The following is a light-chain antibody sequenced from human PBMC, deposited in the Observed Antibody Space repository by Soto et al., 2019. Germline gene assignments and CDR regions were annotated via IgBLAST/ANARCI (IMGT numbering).Light chain of an antibody. Sequence: DIQMTQSPSSLSASVGDRVTITCQASQDINNYLIWYQHKPGTAPKLLIYDASTLGTGVSSRFSGGGSGTHFTFTISSLQPEDIATYYCQQFDSVPCTFGQGTKLDLK. CDR1: QDINNY. J-gene: IGKJ2*02. CDR3: QQFDSVPCT. V-gene: IGKV1-33*01. CDR2: DAS.